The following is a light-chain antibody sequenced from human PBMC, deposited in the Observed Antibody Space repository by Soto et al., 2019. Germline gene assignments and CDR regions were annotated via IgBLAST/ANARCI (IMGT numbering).Light chain of an antibody. CDR1: SSDVGGYNY. Sequence: QSALTQPPSASGSPGQSVTISCTGTSSDVGGYNYVSWYQQHPGKAPKLMIYEVSKRPSGVPDRVSGSKSGNTASLTVSGLQAEDEADYYCRSYAGSNNGYVFGTGTKLTVL. CDR3: RSYAGSNNGYV. CDR2: EVS. V-gene: IGLV2-8*01. J-gene: IGLJ1*01.